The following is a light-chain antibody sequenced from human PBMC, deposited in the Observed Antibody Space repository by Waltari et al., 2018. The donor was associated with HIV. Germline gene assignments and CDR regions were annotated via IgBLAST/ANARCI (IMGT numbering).Light chain of an antibody. Sequence: QSALTQPASVSGSPGQSITISCTGTSSYVGGYNFVSWFQHHPGKAPKVMIYEVRNRPSGVSNRFSGSKSGNTAALTISGLQAEDEADYYCSSYTSSSTLVFGGGTNLTVL. V-gene: IGLV2-14*01. CDR1: SSYVGGYNF. CDR3: SSYTSSSTLV. CDR2: EVR. J-gene: IGLJ2*01.